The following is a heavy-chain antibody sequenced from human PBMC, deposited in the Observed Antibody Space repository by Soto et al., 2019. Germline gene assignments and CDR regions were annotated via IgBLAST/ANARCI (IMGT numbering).Heavy chain of an antibody. J-gene: IGHJ4*02. V-gene: IGHV1-69*01. CDR3: ARLYSSSFLFDY. Sequence: QVQLVQSGAEVKKPGSSVKVSCKASGGTFSSYAIRWVRHAPGQGLEWMGGIIPIFDTANYAQKFQGRVTITADESTSTAYMELSSLRSEDTAVYYCARLYSSSFLFDYWGQGTLVTVSS. CDR1: GGTFSSYA. D-gene: IGHD6-6*01. CDR2: IIPIFDTA.